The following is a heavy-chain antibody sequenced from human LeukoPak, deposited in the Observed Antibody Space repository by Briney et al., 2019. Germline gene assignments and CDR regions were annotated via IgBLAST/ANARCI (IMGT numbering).Heavy chain of an antibody. D-gene: IGHD1-26*01. Sequence: GGSLRLSCAASGFTFINAWMAWVRPAPGKGLEWVGRIKANPHGGTTDYAAPVKDRFTISRDDSKNTLYLEMDNLQTEDTALYYCTTDGVGIEGATYDNWGQGTLVTVSS. V-gene: IGHV3-15*01. CDR1: GFTFINAW. CDR2: IKANPHGGTT. J-gene: IGHJ4*02. CDR3: TTDGVGIEGATYDN.